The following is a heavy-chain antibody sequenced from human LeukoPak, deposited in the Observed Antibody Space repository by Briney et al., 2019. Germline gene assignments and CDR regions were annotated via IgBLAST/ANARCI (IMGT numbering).Heavy chain of an antibody. J-gene: IGHJ4*02. V-gene: IGHV4-34*01. Sequence: ETLSLTCAVYGGSFSGYYWSWIRQPPGKGLEWIGEINHSGSTNYNPSLKSRVTISVDTSKNQFSLKLSSVTAADTAVYYCASSYYYDSSGYFDLGFGDWGQGTLVTVSS. CDR1: GGSFSGYY. D-gene: IGHD3-22*01. CDR2: INHSGST. CDR3: ASSYYYDSSGYFDLGFGD.